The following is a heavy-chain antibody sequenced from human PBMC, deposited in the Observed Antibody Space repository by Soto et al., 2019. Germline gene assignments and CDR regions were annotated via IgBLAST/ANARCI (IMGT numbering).Heavy chain of an antibody. CDR1: GFTFDDYA. D-gene: IGHD2-15*01. CDR3: ARGGPDGFCSGGRCYFDS. V-gene: IGHV3-9*01. CDR2: ISWNSNIV. Sequence: EVHLVESGGGLVQPGRSLRLSRAASGFTFDDYAMYWVRRVPGKGLEWVSSISWNSNIVGYVDSVKGRFTISRDNAKNSLYLQMNSLRPEDTALYYCARGGPDGFCSGGRCYFDSWGQGTLVTVSS. J-gene: IGHJ4*02.